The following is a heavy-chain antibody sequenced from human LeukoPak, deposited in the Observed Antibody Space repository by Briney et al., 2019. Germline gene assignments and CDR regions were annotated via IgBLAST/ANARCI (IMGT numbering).Heavy chain of an antibody. CDR1: GFTFADYT. D-gene: IGHD6-19*01. Sequence: PGGSLRLSCAASGFTFADYTMRWVRQPPGKGLEWVALVSWDGPSSDYADSVKGRFTISRDNSKTSLYLQMSDLRPEDTALYYCAKDTQRHWLIGPVDYWGQGTLVTVSS. CDR3: AKDTQRHWLIGPVDY. CDR2: VSWDGPSS. J-gene: IGHJ4*02. V-gene: IGHV3-43*01.